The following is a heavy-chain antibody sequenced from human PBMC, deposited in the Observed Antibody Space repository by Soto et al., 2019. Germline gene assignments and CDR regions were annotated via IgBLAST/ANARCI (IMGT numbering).Heavy chain of an antibody. D-gene: IGHD3-9*01. J-gene: IGHJ4*02. CDR1: GFTFTSSA. CDR3: AALYYSPRISHHPSILNFDC. Sequence: SVKVSCKASGFTFTSSAVQWVRQARGQRLEWIGWIVVGSGNTNYAQKFQERVTITRDMSTSTAYMELSSLRSEDTAVYYCAALYYSPRISHHPSILNFDCWGQGTLVTVSS. CDR2: IVVGSGNT. V-gene: IGHV1-58*01.